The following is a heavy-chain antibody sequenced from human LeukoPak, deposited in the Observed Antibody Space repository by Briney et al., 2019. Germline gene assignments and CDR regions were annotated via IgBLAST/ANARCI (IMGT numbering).Heavy chain of an antibody. J-gene: IGHJ5*02. V-gene: IGHV4-39*01. CDR1: GDSISSGSYY. D-gene: IGHD4-23*01. CDR2: IFHSGST. Sequence: PSETLSLTCTVSGDSISSGSYYWGRIRQPPGKGLEWIGSIFHSGSTYYNPSLKSRVTISVDTSKNQFSLRLSSVTAADTAVYYCARTTVDNWFDPWGQGTLVTVSS. CDR3: ARTTVDNWFDP.